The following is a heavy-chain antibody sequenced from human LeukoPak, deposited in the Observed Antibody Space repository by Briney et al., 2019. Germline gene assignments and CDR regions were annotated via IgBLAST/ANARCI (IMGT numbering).Heavy chain of an antibody. CDR2: TYYRSEWYN. J-gene: IGHJ4*02. D-gene: IGHD5-12*01. CDR1: GDTVSSNGAA. Sequence: SQTLSLTCAISGDTVSSNGAAWNWIRQSPSRGLEWLGRTYYRSEWYNDYALSVKSRITINPDTSKNQFSLQLNSVTPEDTAVYYCARDLLYSLDFWGQGTLVTVSS. V-gene: IGHV6-1*01. CDR3: ARDLLYSLDF.